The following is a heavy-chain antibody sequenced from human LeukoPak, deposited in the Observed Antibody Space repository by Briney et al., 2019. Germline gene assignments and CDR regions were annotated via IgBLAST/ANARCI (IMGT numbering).Heavy chain of an antibody. CDR3: ARDGTYYDGSGYARHNWFDP. D-gene: IGHD3-22*01. CDR1: GGSISSYY. CDR2: IYTSGST. Sequence: PSETLSPPFTVSGGSISSYYWSWIRPPAGKGLEGIGRIYTSGSTNYNPSLKSRVTMSVDTTHNHFSLKLSSVAAADTAVYYCARDGTYYDGSGYARHNWFDPWGQGTLVTVSS. J-gene: IGHJ5*02. V-gene: IGHV4-4*07.